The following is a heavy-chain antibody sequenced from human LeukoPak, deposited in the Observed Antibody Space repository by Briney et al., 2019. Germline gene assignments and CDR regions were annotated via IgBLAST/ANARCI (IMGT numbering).Heavy chain of an antibody. CDR3: ARDITMVRGALNGEPADYYYYGMDV. J-gene: IGHJ6*02. CDR2: INPNSGGT. D-gene: IGHD3-10*01. V-gene: IGHV1-2*04. CDR1: GYTFTTYA. Sequence: ASVKVSCKASGYTFTTYAINWVRQAPGQGLEWMGWINPNSGGTNYAQKFQGWVTMTRDTSISTAYMELSRLRSDDTAVYYCARDITMVRGALNGEPADYYYYGMDVWGQGTTVTVSS.